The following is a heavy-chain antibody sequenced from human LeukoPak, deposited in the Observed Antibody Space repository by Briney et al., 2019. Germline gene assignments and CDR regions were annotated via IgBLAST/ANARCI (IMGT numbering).Heavy chain of an antibody. D-gene: IGHD3-3*01. Sequence: SETLSLTCTVSGGSISSYYWSWIRQPPGKGLEWIGYIYYSGSTNYNPSLKSRVTISVDTSKNQFSLKLSSVTAADTAVYYCARGITIFGVVIEYYFDYWGLGTLVTVSS. V-gene: IGHV4-59*01. CDR1: GGSISSYY. CDR3: ARGITIFGVVIEYYFDY. CDR2: IYYSGST. J-gene: IGHJ4*02.